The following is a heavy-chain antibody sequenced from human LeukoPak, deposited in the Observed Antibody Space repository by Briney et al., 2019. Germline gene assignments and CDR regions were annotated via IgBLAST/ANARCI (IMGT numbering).Heavy chain of an antibody. D-gene: IGHD3-10*01. J-gene: IGHJ4*02. CDR1: GGSISSYY. Sequence: SETLSLTCTVSGGSISSYYWSWIRQPAGKGLEWIGRIYTSGSTNYNPSLKSRVTMSVDTSKNQFSLKLSSVTAADTAVYYCARGSITMVRGAPAYYFDYWGQGTLVTVSS. CDR3: ARGSITMVRGAPAYYFDY. CDR2: IYTSGST. V-gene: IGHV4-4*07.